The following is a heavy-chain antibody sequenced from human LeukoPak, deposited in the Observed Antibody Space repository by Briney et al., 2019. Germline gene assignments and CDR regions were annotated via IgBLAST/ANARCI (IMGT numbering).Heavy chain of an antibody. D-gene: IGHD3-10*01. Sequence: GGSLRLSCAVSGLTVSFNDMSWVRQAPGQRLEWVSVIYSGGSTYYAASVKGRFTISRDNYKNTLYLQMSSLRAEDTAMYYCTKSGPPDPYWGQGTMVTVSS. CDR2: IYSGGST. CDR1: GLTVSFND. V-gene: IGHV3-53*01. J-gene: IGHJ3*01. CDR3: TKSGPPDPY.